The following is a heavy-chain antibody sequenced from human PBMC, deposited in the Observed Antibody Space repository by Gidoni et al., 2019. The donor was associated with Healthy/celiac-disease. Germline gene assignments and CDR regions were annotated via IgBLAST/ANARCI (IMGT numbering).Heavy chain of an antibody. CDR3: ARGKWELLNNWFDP. CDR2: INSDGSST. CDR1: GFPFSSYW. J-gene: IGHJ5*02. Sequence: EVQLVESGGGLVQPGGSLRLSCAASGFPFSSYWMHWVRQAPGKGLVWVSRINSDGSSTSYADSVKGRFTISRDNAKNTLYLQMNSLRAEDTAVYYCARGKWELLNNWFDPWGQGTLVTVSS. V-gene: IGHV3-74*01. D-gene: IGHD1-26*01.